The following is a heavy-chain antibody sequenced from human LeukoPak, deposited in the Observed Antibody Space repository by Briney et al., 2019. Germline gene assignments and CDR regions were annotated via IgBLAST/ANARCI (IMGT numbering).Heavy chain of an antibody. CDR3: AKDIGSGSYYRGFVDY. D-gene: IGHD1-26*01. J-gene: IGHJ4*02. Sequence: GGSLRLSCAASGFTFDDYAMHWVRQAPGKGLEWVSGISWNSGSIGYADSVKGRFTISRDNAKNSLYLQMNSLRAEDTALYYCAKDIGSGSYYRGFVDYWGQGTLVTVSS. V-gene: IGHV3-9*01. CDR1: GFTFDDYA. CDR2: ISWNSGSI.